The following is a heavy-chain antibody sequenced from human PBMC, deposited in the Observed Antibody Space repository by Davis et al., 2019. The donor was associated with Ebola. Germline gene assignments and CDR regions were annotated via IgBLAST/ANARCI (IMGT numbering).Heavy chain of an antibody. D-gene: IGHD3-16*01. CDR3: ARGGGRLSDY. J-gene: IGHJ4*02. Sequence: GESLKISCAASGFIFSDYWMSWVRQAPGKGLEWVAFIKGNGEENYVDSVKGRLTISRDNVKNSLYLQMDGLRAEDTAVYYCARGGGRLSDYWGQGTLVTVSS. CDR2: IKGNGEE. CDR1: GFIFSDYW. V-gene: IGHV3-7*01.